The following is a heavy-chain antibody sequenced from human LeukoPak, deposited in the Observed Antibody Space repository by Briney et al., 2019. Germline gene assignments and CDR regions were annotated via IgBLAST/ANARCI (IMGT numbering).Heavy chain of an antibody. D-gene: IGHD3-22*01. J-gene: IGHJ4*02. CDR2: ISAYNGNT. CDR3: ARAAGYYDASGYYLY. V-gene: IGHV1-18*01. CDR1: GYTFTTYG. Sequence: ASVKVSCKASGYTFTTYGITWVRQAPGQGLEWMGWISAYNGNTNYAHKLQGRATMTTDTSTSTAYMELRILRSDDTAVYFCARAAGYYDASGYYLYWGQGTLVTVSS.